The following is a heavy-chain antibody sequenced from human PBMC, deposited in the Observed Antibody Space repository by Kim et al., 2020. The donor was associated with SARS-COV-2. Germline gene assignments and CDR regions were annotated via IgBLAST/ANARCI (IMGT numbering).Heavy chain of an antibody. CDR2: ISGSGGST. J-gene: IGHJ4*02. V-gene: IGHV3-23*01. Sequence: GGSLRLSCAASGFTFSSNAMSWVRQAPGKGLEWVSGISGSGGSTHYADSVKGRFTISRDNSKNTLYLQMNSLRAEDTAVYYCATQRGVLTVSTAGWGQGTLVTVSS. CDR3: ATQRGVLTVSTAG. D-gene: IGHD3-9*01. CDR1: GFTFSSNA.